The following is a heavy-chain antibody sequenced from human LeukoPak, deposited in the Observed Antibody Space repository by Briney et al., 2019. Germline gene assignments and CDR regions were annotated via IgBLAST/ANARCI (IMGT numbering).Heavy chain of an antibody. CDR2: IYPGDSDT. D-gene: IGHD2-15*01. V-gene: IGHV5-51*01. CDR3: ARGLGPRYCSGISCYSGGTSVWFDP. Sequence: GESLKISCKGSGYSFTTYWIGWVRQMPGKGLEWMGIIYPGDSDTRYSPSFQGQVTISADKSISTAYLQWSSLKASDTAMYYCARGLGPRYCSGISCYSGGTSVWFDPWGQGTLVTVSS. CDR1: GYSFTTYW. J-gene: IGHJ5*02.